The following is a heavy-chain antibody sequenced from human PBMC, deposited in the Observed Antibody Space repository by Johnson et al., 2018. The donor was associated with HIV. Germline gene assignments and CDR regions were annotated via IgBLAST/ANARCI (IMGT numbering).Heavy chain of an antibody. J-gene: IGHJ3*02. V-gene: IGHV3-30*04. D-gene: IGHD4-17*01. Sequence: QVQLVESGGGVVQPGRSLRLSCAASGFTFSSYAMHWVRQAPGKGLEWVAVISYDGSNKYYADSVKGRFTISRDNSKNTLYLQMNSLRAEDTALYYCARELEFGDLRKNDAFDIWGQGTMVTVSS. CDR3: ARELEFGDLRKNDAFDI. CDR2: ISYDGSNK. CDR1: GFTFSSYA.